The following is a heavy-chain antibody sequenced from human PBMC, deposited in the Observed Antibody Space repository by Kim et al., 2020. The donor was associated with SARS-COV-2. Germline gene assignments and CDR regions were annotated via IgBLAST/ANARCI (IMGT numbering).Heavy chain of an antibody. CDR2: ISAYNGNT. J-gene: IGHJ4*02. CDR3: ARALTLAYCGGDCYSPFAY. CDR1: GYTFTSYG. Sequence: ASVKVSCKASGYTFTSYGISWVRQAPGQGLEWMGWISAYNGNTNYAQKLQGRVTMTTDTSTSTAYMELRSLRSDDTAVYYCARALTLAYCGGDCYSPFAYWGQGTLVTVSS. V-gene: IGHV1-18*01. D-gene: IGHD2-21*02.